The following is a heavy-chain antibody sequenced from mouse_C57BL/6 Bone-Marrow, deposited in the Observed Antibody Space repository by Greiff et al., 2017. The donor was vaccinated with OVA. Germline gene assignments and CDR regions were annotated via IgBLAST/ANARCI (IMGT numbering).Heavy chain of an antibody. CDR1: GYTFTSYG. V-gene: IGHV1-81*01. CDR3: ARHGSSHWYFDV. J-gene: IGHJ1*03. Sequence: VQLQQSGAELARPGASVKLSCKASGYTFTSYGISWVKQRTGQGLEWIGEIYPRSGNTYYNEKFKGKATLTADKSSSTAYMELRSLTSEDSAVYFCARHGSSHWYFDVWGTGTTVTVSS. D-gene: IGHD1-1*01. CDR2: IYPRSGNT.